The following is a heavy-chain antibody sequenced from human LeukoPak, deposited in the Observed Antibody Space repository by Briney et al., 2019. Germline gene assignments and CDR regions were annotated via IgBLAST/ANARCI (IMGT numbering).Heavy chain of an antibody. CDR1: GFTFSSYS. V-gene: IGHV3-48*01. J-gene: IGHJ4*02. CDR2: ISSSSSTI. CDR3: ERVQGTIFGVVNLDY. D-gene: IGHD3-3*01. Sequence: GGSLRLSCAASGFTFSSYSMNWVRQAPGKWLEWVSYISSSSSTIYYADSVTGRFTISRDNAKNSLYLQMNSLRAEDTAVYYCERVQGTIFGVVNLDYWGQGTLVTVSS.